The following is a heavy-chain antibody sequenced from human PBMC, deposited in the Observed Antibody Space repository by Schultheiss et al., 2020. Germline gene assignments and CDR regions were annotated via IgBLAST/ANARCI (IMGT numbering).Heavy chain of an antibody. Sequence: SETLSLTCTVSGGSISSYYWSWIRQPPGKGLEWIGSIYYSGSTYYNPSLKSRVTISVDRSKNQFSLKLSSVTAADTAVYYCARDGGGYGTDVWGQGTTVTVSS. CDR3: ARDGGGYGTDV. V-gene: IGHV4-59*12. D-gene: IGHD3-16*01. CDR2: IYYSGST. J-gene: IGHJ6*02. CDR1: GGSISSYY.